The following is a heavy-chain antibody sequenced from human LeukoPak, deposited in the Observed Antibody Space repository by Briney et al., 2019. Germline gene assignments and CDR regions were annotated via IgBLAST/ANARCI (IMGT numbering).Heavy chain of an antibody. CDR3: AKGIAAADEQNDAFDI. CDR2: ISWNSGSI. CDR1: GFTFDDYA. Sequence: QAGGSLRLSCAASGFTFDDYAMHWVRQAPGKGLEWVSGISWNSGSIGYADSVKGRFTISRDNAKNSLYLQMNSLRAEDTALYYCAKGIAAADEQNDAFDIWGQGTMVTVSS. J-gene: IGHJ3*02. D-gene: IGHD6-13*01. V-gene: IGHV3-9*01.